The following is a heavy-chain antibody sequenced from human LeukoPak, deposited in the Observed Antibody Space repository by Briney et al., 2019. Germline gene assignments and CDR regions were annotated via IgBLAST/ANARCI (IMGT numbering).Heavy chain of an antibody. J-gene: IGHJ4*02. D-gene: IGHD2-2*01. V-gene: IGHV1-18*01. CDR1: GYTFTSYG. CDR2: ISAYNGNT. CDR3: VRVMNGCSSTSCWSYFDY. Sequence: GASVKVSCKASGYTFTSYGISWVRQAPGQGLEWMGWISAYNGNTNYAQKFQGRATMTTDTSTSTAYMELRSLRSDDTAVYYCVRVMNGCSSTSCWSYFDYWGQGTLVTVSS.